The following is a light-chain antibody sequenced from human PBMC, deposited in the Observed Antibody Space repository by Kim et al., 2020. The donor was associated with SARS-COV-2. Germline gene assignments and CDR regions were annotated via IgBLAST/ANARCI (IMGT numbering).Light chain of an antibody. CDR3: AAWDDNLKGMI. V-gene: IGLV1-36*01. Sequence: QSVLTQPPSVSGAPRQRVTISCSGSRSSIGSNAVNWYQQLPGQPPKLLIYFDDLRPSGVSDRFSGSKSGTSASLAIRGLQSEDEADYYCAAWDDNLKGMIFGGGTRLTVL. CDR1: RSSIGSNA. J-gene: IGLJ2*01. CDR2: FDD.